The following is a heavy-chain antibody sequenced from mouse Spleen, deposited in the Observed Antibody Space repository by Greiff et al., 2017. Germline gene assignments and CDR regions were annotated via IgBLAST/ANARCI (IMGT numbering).Heavy chain of an antibody. D-gene: IGHD2-4*01. CDR1: GFTFSSYA. CDR2: ISSGGSYT. CDR3: ARHDYDEGYYAMDY. V-gene: IGHV5-9-3*01. Sequence: EVQRVESGGGLVKPGGSLKLSCAASGFTFSSYAMSWVRQTPEKRLEWVATISSGGSYTYYPDSVKGRFTISRDNAKNTLYLQMSSLRSEDTAMYYCARHDYDEGYYAMDYWGQGTSVTVSS. J-gene: IGHJ4*01.